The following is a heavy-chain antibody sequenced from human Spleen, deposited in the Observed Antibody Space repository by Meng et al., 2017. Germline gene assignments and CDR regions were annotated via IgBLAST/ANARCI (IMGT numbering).Heavy chain of an antibody. CDR3: ARDDNGAPDY. CDR1: GYTFTRHA. J-gene: IGHJ4*02. V-gene: IGHV7-4-1*02. Sequence: QVQLVQSGPEVKKPGASGKVSCKASGYTFTRHAINWVRQAPGQGLEWMGWMNTKTGNPTYAQGFTGRFVFSLDTSVSTAYLQISSLKAEATAMDYCARDDNGAPDYWGQGTLVTVSS. CDR2: MNTKTGNP. D-gene: IGHD1-14*01.